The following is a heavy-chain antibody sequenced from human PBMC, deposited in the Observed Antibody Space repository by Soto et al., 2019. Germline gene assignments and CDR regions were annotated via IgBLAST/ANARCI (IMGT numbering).Heavy chain of an antibody. Sequence: TLSLTCTVSGGSISSGGYYWSWFRQHPGKGLEWIGYIYYSGSTYYNASLKSRVTISVDTSKNQLSLKLSTGTDADTAVYYGARRTLAAAAVDSWGQGTLVTVSS. V-gene: IGHV4-31*03. CDR1: GGSISSGGYY. CDR3: ARRTLAAAAVDS. CDR2: IYYSGST. J-gene: IGHJ4*02. D-gene: IGHD6-13*01.